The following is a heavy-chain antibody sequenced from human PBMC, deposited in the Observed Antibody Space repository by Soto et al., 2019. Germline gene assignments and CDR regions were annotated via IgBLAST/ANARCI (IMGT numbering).Heavy chain of an antibody. CDR3: ARSLLQGDF. D-gene: IGHD2-21*01. CDR1: GYTFIHYY. J-gene: IGHJ4*02. V-gene: IGHV1-46*01. CDR2: INPNGGST. Sequence: QVQLVQSGAEVKKPGASVKISCKASGYTFIHYYIHWVRQAPGQGPEWMAIINPNGGSTNYAQKFQGRVTVTSDTSTTTVSMELNSLESDDTAVYFCARSLLQGDFWGQGTLVTVSS.